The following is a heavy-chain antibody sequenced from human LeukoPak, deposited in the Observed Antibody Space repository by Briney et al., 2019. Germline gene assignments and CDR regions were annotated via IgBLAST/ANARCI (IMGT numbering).Heavy chain of an antibody. CDR1: GGSINSSPCY. Sequence: PSETLSLTCTVSGGSINSSPCYWDWLRQPPGKGLEYIGYIYTSGSTNYNPSLKSRVTVSVDTSKNQFSLKLSSVTAADTAVYYCARFNYEGGYFDYWGQGTLVTVSS. D-gene: IGHD4-11*01. V-gene: IGHV4-61*05. CDR2: IYTSGST. J-gene: IGHJ4*02. CDR3: ARFNYEGGYFDY.